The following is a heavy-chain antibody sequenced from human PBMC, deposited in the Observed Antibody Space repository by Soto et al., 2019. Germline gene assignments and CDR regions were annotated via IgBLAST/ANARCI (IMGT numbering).Heavy chain of an antibody. Sequence: RGESLKISCKASGYIFTSHWIGWVRRMPGKGLEWLGIIYPGDSDTRYSPSFQGQVTISADKSITTAYLQWSSLKASDTAFYYCASALKESVMAHHAFDLWGQGTMVTVSS. D-gene: IGHD2-8*01. CDR3: ASALKESVMAHHAFDL. J-gene: IGHJ3*01. CDR2: IYPGDSDT. CDR1: GYIFTSHW. V-gene: IGHV5-51*01.